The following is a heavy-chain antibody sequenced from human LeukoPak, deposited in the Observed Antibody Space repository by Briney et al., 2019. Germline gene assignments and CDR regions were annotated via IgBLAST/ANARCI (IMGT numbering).Heavy chain of an antibody. CDR3: ASFLWYAGYFDY. Sequence: SETLSFTCTVSGGSISSSSYYWGWIRQPPGKGLEWIGSIYYSGSTYYNPSLKSRVTISVDTSKNQFSLKLSSVTAADTAVYYCASFLWYAGYFDYWGQGTLVTVSS. CDR1: GGSISSSSYY. J-gene: IGHJ4*02. CDR2: IYYSGST. V-gene: IGHV4-39*01. D-gene: IGHD2/OR15-2a*01.